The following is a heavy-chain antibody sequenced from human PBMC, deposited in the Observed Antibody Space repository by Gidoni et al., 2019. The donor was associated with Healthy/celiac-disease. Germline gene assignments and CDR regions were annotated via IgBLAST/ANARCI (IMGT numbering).Heavy chain of an antibody. CDR2: ISSSGSTI. Sequence: EVQLVESGGGLVQPGGSLRLSCTASVFTCSSDEMNWVRQAPGKGLEWVSYISSSGSTIYYADSVKGRFTISRDNAKNSLYLQMNSLRAEDTAVYYCASGEEVDDYWGQGTLVTVSS. CDR3: ASGEEVDDY. J-gene: IGHJ4*02. V-gene: IGHV3-48*03. D-gene: IGHD3-10*01. CDR1: VFTCSSDE.